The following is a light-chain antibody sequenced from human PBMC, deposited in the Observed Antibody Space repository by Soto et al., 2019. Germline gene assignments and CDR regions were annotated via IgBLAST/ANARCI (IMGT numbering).Light chain of an antibody. CDR3: QQYGSSPPWT. V-gene: IGKV3-20*01. CDR1: QSVMSNY. CDR2: GAS. Sequence: EVVLTQSPGSLSLSPGERATLSCRASQSVMSNYLSWYQQKPGQPPRLLIYGASSRATGIPDRFSGSGSGTDFTLTISRLEPEDFAVYYCQQYGSSPPWTFGQGTKVDIK. J-gene: IGKJ1*01.